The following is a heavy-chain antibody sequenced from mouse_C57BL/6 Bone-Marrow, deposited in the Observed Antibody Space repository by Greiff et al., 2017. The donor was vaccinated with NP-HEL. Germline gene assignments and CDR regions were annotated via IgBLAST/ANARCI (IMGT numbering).Heavy chain of an antibody. V-gene: IGHV3-8*01. Sequence: EVKLVESGPGLAKPSQTLSLTCSVTGYSITSDYWNWIRKFPGNKLEYMGYISYSGSTYYNPSLKSRISITRDTSKNQYYLQLNSVTTEHTATYYCARSPLWLRRNYYAMDYWGQGTSVTVSS. J-gene: IGHJ4*01. CDR2: ISYSGST. CDR3: ARSPLWLRRNYYAMDY. D-gene: IGHD2-2*01. CDR1: GYSITSDY.